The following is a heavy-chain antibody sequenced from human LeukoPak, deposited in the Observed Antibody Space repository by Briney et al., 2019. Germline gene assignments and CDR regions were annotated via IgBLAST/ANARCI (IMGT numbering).Heavy chain of an antibody. Sequence: SQTLSLTCAISGDSVSSNSAAWNWIRQSPSRGLEWLGRTFYRSKWFDNFAVSVKSRITINPDTSKNQFSLKMSSVTAADTALYYCAPTYSYTVGGYDYWGQGTLVTVSS. CDR3: APTYSYTVGGYDY. CDR1: GDSVSSNSAA. D-gene: IGHD3-16*02. V-gene: IGHV6-1*01. J-gene: IGHJ4*02. CDR2: TFYRSKWFD.